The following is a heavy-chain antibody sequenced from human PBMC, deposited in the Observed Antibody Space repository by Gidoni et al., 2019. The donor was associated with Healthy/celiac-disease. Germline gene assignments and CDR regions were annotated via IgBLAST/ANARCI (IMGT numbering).Heavy chain of an antibody. D-gene: IGHD6-19*01. V-gene: IGHV3-30*18. CDR1: SSYG. CDR2: ISYDGSNK. Sequence: SSYGMHWVRQAPGKGLEWVAVISYDGSNKYYADSVKGRFTISRDNSKNTLYLQMNSLRAEDTAVYYCAKDHAVRIAVAGYFDYWGQGTLVTVSS. J-gene: IGHJ4*02. CDR3: AKDHAVRIAVAGYFDY.